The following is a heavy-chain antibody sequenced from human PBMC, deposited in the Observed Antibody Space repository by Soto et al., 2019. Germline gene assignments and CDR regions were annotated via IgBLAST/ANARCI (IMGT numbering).Heavy chain of an antibody. J-gene: IGHJ4*02. D-gene: IGHD3-10*01. CDR2: IIPIFGTA. CDR1: GDTFSSYA. V-gene: IGHV1-69*06. Sequence: SVKVSCKASGDTFSSYAISWVRQAPGQGLEWMGGIIPIFGTANYAQKFQGRVTITADKSTSTAYMELSSLRSEDTAVYYCAIGDPYGSGSKDFDYWGQGTLVTVSS. CDR3: AIGDPYGSGSKDFDY.